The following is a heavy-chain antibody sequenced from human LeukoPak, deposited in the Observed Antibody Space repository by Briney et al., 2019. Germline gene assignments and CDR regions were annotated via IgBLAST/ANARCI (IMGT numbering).Heavy chain of an antibody. V-gene: IGHV3-7*03. CDR1: GFTFSSYR. Sequence: GGSLRLSCAASGFTFSSYRMSWVRQAPGKGLEWVANIKQDGSEKYYVDSVKGRFTISRDNAKNSLYLQMNSLRAEDTAVYYCARGQWEGMDVRGKGTTVTVSS. D-gene: IGHD1-26*01. J-gene: IGHJ6*04. CDR3: ARGQWEGMDV. CDR2: IKQDGSEK.